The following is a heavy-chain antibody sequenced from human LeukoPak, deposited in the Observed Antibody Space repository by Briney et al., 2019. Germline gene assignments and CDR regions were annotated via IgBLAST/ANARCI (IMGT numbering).Heavy chain of an antibody. CDR3: ARVGGDYFDY. V-gene: IGHV3-64*02. D-gene: IGHD3-16*01. Sequence: GGSLRLSCAASGFTFSSYSMHWVRQAPGKGLEYVSAITGNGDNTYYADSVKGRFTISRDNSKNTLYLRMGSLRAEDMAVYYCARVGGDYFDYWGQGTLVTVSS. CDR1: GFTFSSYS. CDR2: ITGNGDNT. J-gene: IGHJ4*02.